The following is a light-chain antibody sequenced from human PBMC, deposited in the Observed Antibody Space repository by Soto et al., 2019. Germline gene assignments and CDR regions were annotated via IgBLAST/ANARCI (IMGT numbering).Light chain of an antibody. CDR1: QSVSSN. J-gene: IGKJ1*01. V-gene: IGKV3-15*01. CDR2: GAS. CDR3: QHYNSYSAA. Sequence: EIVMTQSPATLSVSPGERATLSCRASQSVSSNLAWYQQKPGQAPRLLIYGASTRATGIPARFSGSGSGTDFTLTISSLQSDDFATYYCQHYNSYSAAFGQGTKVELK.